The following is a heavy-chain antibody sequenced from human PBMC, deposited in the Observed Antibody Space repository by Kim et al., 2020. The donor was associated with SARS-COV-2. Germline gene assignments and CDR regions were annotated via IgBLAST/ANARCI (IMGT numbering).Heavy chain of an antibody. D-gene: IGHD2-15*01. J-gene: IGHJ4*02. CDR1: GFTFSSYG. Sequence: GGSLRLSCAASGFTFSSYGMHWVRQAPGKGLEWVAVIWYDGSNKYYADSVKGRFTISRDNSKNTLYLQMNSLRAEDTAVYYCARDLGFGSEDSGDRGGYWGQGTLVTVSS. CDR2: IWYDGSNK. V-gene: IGHV3-33*08. CDR3: ARDLGFGSEDSGDRGGY.